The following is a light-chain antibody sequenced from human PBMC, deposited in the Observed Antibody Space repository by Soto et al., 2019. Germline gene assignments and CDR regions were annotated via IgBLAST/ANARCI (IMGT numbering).Light chain of an antibody. V-gene: IGKV3-20*01. CDR1: QSVSSSY. Sequence: EIVLTQSPGTLSLSPGERATLSCRASQSVSSSYLAWYQQKPGQAPRLLIYGASSTSTGIPDRFSGSGSGTDFTLSISRLEPEDCAVYYCQQYGSSPPMYTFGQGTKLEIK. CDR2: GAS. CDR3: QQYGSSPPMYT. J-gene: IGKJ2*01.